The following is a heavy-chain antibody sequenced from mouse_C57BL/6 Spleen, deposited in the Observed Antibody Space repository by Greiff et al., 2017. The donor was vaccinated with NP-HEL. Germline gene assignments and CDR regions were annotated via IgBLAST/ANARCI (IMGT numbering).Heavy chain of an antibody. CDR2: IDPSDSET. D-gene: IGHD3-2*02. CDR3: ARTKNSSAPFDY. J-gene: IGHJ2*01. V-gene: IGHV1-52*01. Sequence: QVHVKQPGAELVRPGSSVKLSCKASGYTFTSYWMHWVKQRPIQGLEWIGNIDPSDSETHYNQKFKDKATLTVDKSSSTAYMQLSSLTSEDSAVYYCARTKNSSAPFDYWGQGTTLTVSS. CDR1: GYTFTSYW.